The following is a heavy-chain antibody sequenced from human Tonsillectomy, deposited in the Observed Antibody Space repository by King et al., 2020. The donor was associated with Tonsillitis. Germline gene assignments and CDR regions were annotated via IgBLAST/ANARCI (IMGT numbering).Heavy chain of an antibody. Sequence: VQLVESGGGVVQPWRSLRLSCAASGFTFTTYAMHWVRQAPGKGLEWGAFISYDGSNNSYTDSVKGRYTISRDNSKNTLYLQMNSLSAEDTAVYYCARAGFCDSTSCYRYYYYMDVWGKGTTVTVSS. CDR3: ARAGFCDSTSCYRYYYYMDV. CDR1: GFTFTTYA. CDR2: ISYDGSNN. V-gene: IGHV3-30-3*01. D-gene: IGHD2-2*01. J-gene: IGHJ6*03.